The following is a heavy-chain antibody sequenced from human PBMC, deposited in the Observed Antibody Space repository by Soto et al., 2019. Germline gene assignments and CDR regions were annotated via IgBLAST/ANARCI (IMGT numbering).Heavy chain of an antibody. CDR2: IDWDDDK. V-gene: IGHV2-70*01. D-gene: IGHD5-12*01. CDR1: GFSLSTSGMC. CDR3: ARTQGRWLQSSPFDY. J-gene: IGHJ4*02. Sequence: SGPTLVNPTQTLTLTCTFSGFSLSTSGMCVSWIRQPPGKALEWLALIDWDDDKYYSTSLKTRLTISKDTSKNQVVLTMTNMDPVDTATYYCARTQGRWLQSSPFDYWGQGTLVTVSS.